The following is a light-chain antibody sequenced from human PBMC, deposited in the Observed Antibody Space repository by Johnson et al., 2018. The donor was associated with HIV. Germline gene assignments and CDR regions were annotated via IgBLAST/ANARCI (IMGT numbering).Light chain of an antibody. J-gene: IGLJ1*01. V-gene: IGLV1-51*01. CDR2: DNN. CDR1: TSNIGNNY. Sequence: QSVLTQPPSVSAAPGQKVTVSCSGSTSNIGNNYVSWYQQLPGTAPKLLIYDNNKRPSGIPDRFSGSKSGTSATLGITGLQTGGEADYYCGTWDSSLYAYVFGTGTKVTAL. CDR3: GTWDSSLYAYV.